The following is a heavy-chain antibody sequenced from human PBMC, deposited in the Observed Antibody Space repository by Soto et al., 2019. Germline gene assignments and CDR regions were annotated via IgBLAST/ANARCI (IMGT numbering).Heavy chain of an antibody. CDR3: ARKSSSSSWFDP. V-gene: IGHV1-18*01. J-gene: IGHJ5*02. Sequence: ASVKVSCKASGYTFFTYGITWVRQAPGQGLEWMGWISTYDGNTDYAQKLQGRVTMTTDTSTRTAYMELRSLRSDDTDVYYCARKSSSSSWFDPWGLGTLVTVSS. CDR2: ISTYDGNT. D-gene: IGHD6-6*01. CDR1: GYTFFTYG.